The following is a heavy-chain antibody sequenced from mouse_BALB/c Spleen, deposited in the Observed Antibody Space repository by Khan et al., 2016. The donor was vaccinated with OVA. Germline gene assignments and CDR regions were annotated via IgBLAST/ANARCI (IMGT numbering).Heavy chain of an antibody. J-gene: IGHJ3*01. D-gene: IGHD2-14*01. CDR2: INPSNGYT. V-gene: IGHV1-4*01. Sequence: QVQLQQSGAELARPGASVKMSCKASGYTFTSYTIHWIKKRPGQGLEWIGYINPSNGYTNYNQKFKDKATLTTDKSSTTAYLQLNSLTSDDSAVYNCVRDRAYHRNDVWFAYWGQGTLVTVST. CDR3: VRDRAYHRNDVWFAY. CDR1: GYTFTSYT.